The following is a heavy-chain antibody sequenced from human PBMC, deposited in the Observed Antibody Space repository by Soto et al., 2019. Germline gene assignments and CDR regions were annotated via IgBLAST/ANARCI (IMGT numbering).Heavy chain of an antibody. Sequence: SETLSLTCSVSGGXICTSRSYWAWIRQPPGKGLEWIAIIFYSGSTFYNPSLESRVSVSVDTSKNQFSLKLSSVTAADTAVYYCARHSPGYGDHYFEYWGQGTLVTVSS. CDR2: IFYSGST. V-gene: IGHV4-39*01. J-gene: IGHJ4*02. D-gene: IGHD4-17*01. CDR3: ARHSPGYGDHYFEY. CDR1: GGXICTSRSY.